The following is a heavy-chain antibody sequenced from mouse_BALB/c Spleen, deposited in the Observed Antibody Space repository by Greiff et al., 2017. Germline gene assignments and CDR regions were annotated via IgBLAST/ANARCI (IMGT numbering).Heavy chain of an antibody. Sequence: VQLQQSGAELMKPGASVKISCKATGYTFSSYWIEWVKQRPGHGLEWIGEILPGSGSTNYNEKFKGKATFTADTSSNTAYMQLSSLTSEDSAVYYCARKGYGNYGAMDYWGQGTSVTVSS. CDR3: ARKGYGNYGAMDY. V-gene: IGHV1-9*01. D-gene: IGHD2-1*01. CDR2: ILPGSGST. J-gene: IGHJ4*01. CDR1: GYTFSSYW.